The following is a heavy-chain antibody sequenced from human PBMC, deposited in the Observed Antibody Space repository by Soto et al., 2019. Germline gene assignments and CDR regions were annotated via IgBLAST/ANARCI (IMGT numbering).Heavy chain of an antibody. CDR2: IKSKTDGGTT. Sequence: GGSLRLSCAASGFTFSNAWMNWVRQAPGKGLEWVGRIKSKTDGGTTDYAAPVKGRFTISRDDSKNTLYLQMNSLKTEDTAVYYCTTDALLQSYYYYGMDVWGQGTTVTVSS. CDR3: TTDALLQSYYYYGMDV. CDR1: GFTFSNAW. D-gene: IGHD1-26*01. V-gene: IGHV3-15*07. J-gene: IGHJ6*02.